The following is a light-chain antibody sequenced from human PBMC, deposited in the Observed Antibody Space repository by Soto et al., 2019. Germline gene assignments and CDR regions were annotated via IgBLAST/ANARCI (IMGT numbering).Light chain of an antibody. CDR2: NNN. CDR1: SSNIGTNA. V-gene: IGLV1-44*01. CDR3: AAWDDSLNGYV. J-gene: IGLJ1*01. Sequence: QCVRTQVVSASGIAREGRSISCSGSSSNIGTNAVNWYQQLPGTAPKLLIYNNNQRPSGVPDRFSGSKSGTSASLAISGLQSEDEADYYCAAWDDSLNGYVFGTGTKVTVL.